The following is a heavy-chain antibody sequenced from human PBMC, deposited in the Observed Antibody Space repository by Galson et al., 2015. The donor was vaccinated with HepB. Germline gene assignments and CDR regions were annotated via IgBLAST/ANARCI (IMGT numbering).Heavy chain of an antibody. V-gene: IGHV3-48*04. CDR2: ISTGTSAM. J-gene: IGHJ4*02. D-gene: IGHD5-12*01. Sequence: SLRLSCAASGLTFSSHSMNWVRQAPGKGLEWVSHISTGTSAMYYADSVKGRFTISRDNAKNSLYLQMNSLRAEDKAVYYCVFLRGNDLKPLDYWGQGTLVTVSS. CDR1: GLTFSSHS. CDR3: VFLRGNDLKPLDY.